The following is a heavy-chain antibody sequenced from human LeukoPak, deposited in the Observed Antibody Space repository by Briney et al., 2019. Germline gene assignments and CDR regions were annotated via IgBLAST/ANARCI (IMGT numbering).Heavy chain of an antibody. D-gene: IGHD3-10*01. CDR3: AREGSYYGSGSYSFYYNYYMDV. V-gene: IGHV3-11*01. CDR2: ISSSGSTI. J-gene: IGHJ6*03. CDR1: GFTFSDYY. Sequence: GGSLRLSCAASGFTFSDYYMSWIRQAPGKGLEWVSYISSSGSTIYYADSVKGRFTISRDNAKNSLYLQMNSLRAEDTAVYYCAREGSYYGSGSYSFYYNYYMDVWGKGTTVTISS.